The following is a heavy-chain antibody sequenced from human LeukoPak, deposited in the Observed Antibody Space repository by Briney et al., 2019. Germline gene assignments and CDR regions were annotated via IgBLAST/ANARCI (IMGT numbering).Heavy chain of an antibody. J-gene: IGHJ4*02. CDR3: AKAIFGVVITHYYFDY. V-gene: IGHV3-23*01. CDR1: GFTFSSYA. D-gene: IGHD3-3*01. Sequence: GGSLRLSCAASGFTFSSYAMSWVRQAPGKGLEWVSAISGSGGSTYYADSVKGRFTISRDNSKNTLYLQMNSLRAEDTAVYYCAKAIFGVVITHYYFDYWGQGTLVTVSS. CDR2: ISGSGGST.